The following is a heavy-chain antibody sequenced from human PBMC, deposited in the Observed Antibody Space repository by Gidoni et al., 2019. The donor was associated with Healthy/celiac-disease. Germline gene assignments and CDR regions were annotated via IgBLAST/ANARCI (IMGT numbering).Heavy chain of an antibody. Sequence: QVQLVQSGAEVKKPGASVKVSCKTSGYTFTGYYMHWVRQAPGQGLEWMGWINPNRGGTNYAQRFQGRVTVTRDTSISTAYMELSRLRSDDTAVYYCARELGATGYYFDYWGQGTLVTVSS. V-gene: IGHV1-2*02. CDR3: ARELGATGYYFDY. CDR2: INPNRGGT. CDR1: GYTFTGYY. D-gene: IGHD1-26*01. J-gene: IGHJ4*02.